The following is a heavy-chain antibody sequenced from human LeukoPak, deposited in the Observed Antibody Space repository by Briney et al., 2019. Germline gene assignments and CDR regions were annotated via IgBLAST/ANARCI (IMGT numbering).Heavy chain of an antibody. CDR2: IWYDGSNK. D-gene: IGHD3-3*01. V-gene: IGHV3-33*01. Sequence: QPGRSLRLSCAASGFTFRSYGMHWVHQAPGKGLQWVAVIWYDGSNKYYADSVKGRFTISRDNSKNTLSLQMNSLRAEDTAVYYCARELPPLEKYYFDYWGQGTLVTVSS. CDR1: GFTFRSYG. CDR3: ARELPPLEKYYFDY. J-gene: IGHJ4*02.